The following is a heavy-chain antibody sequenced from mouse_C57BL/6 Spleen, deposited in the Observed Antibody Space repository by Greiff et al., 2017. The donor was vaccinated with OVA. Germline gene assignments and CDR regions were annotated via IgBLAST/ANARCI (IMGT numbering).Heavy chain of an antibody. V-gene: IGHV1-15*01. Sequence: VQLQQSGAELVRPGASVTLSCKASGYTFTDYDMHWVKQTPVHGLEWIGAIDPETGGTAYTQKFKGKAILTADKSSSTAYMELRSLTSEDSAVYYCTRLRYYAMDYWGQGTSVTVSS. CDR1: GYTFTDYD. J-gene: IGHJ4*01. CDR2: IDPETGGT. CDR3: TRLRYYAMDY.